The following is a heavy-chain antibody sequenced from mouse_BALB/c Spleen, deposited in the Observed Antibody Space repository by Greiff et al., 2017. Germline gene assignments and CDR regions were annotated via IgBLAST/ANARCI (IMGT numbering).Heavy chain of an antibody. J-gene: IGHJ3*01. CDR3: ARAHYGNYDWFAY. D-gene: IGHD2-1*01. CDR2: INPYNDGT. V-gene: IGHV1-14*01. Sequence: VQPQQSGPELVKPGASVKMSCKASGYTFTSYVMHWVKQKPGQGLEWIGYINPYNDGTKYNEKFKGKATLTSDKSSSTAYMELSSLTSEDSAVYYCARAHYGNYDWFAYWGQGTLVTVAA. CDR1: GYTFTSYV.